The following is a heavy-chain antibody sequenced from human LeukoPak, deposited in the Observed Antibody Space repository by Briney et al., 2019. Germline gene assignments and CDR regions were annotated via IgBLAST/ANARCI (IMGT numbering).Heavy chain of an antibody. Sequence: SVTVSCKASVGTFSSYAISWVRQAPGQGLEWMGRIIPIFGIANYAQKFQGRVTITADKSTSTAYMELSSLRSEDTAVYYCARDRIGSSSAPIDYWGQGTLVTVSS. J-gene: IGHJ4*02. V-gene: IGHV1-69*04. CDR1: VGTFSSYA. CDR2: IIPIFGIA. CDR3: ARDRIGSSSAPIDY. D-gene: IGHD6-6*01.